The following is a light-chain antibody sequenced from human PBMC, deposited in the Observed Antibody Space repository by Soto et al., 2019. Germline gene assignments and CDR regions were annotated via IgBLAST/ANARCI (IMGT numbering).Light chain of an antibody. J-gene: IGLJ1*01. Sequence: QSVLTQPPSASGTPGQRVTISCSGSSSNIGSNYVYWYQQLPGTAPKLLIYRNNQRPSGVPDRFSGSKSGTSASLAISGLRSEDEAVYYCAAWDDSLSVNYVFGTGTKVTVL. CDR1: SSNIGSNY. V-gene: IGLV1-47*01. CDR3: AAWDDSLSVNYV. CDR2: RNN.